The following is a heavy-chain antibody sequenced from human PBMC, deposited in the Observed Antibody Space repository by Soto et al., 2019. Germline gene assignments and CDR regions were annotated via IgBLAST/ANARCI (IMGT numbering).Heavy chain of an antibody. CDR2: INPYNFNT. D-gene: IGHD3-16*01. Sequence: ASVKVSCKASGYTFTRYGISWVRQAPVQVLELIVWINPYNFNTNYSQKLQGRFTITTYTSTITSYIELMILRSDDTAVYYCARHWFGVDYWAQGTLVTVSS. J-gene: IGHJ4*02. CDR3: ARHWFGVDY. V-gene: IGHV1-18*01. CDR1: GYTFTRYG.